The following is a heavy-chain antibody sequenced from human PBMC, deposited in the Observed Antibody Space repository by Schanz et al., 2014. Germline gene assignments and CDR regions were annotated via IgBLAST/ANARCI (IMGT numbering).Heavy chain of an antibody. CDR1: GFTFATYA. J-gene: IGHJ4*02. CDR3: ARGTPFLCDY. D-gene: IGHD3-16*01. CDR2: ISGSGGST. Sequence: EVKLLESGGGLVQPGGSLRLSCAASGFTFATYAMSWVRQAPGKGLEWVSAISGSGGSTYYADSVKGRFTISRDSARNSLYLQMSSLRAEDTAVYYCARGTPFLCDYWGQGTLVTVSS. V-gene: IGHV3-23*01.